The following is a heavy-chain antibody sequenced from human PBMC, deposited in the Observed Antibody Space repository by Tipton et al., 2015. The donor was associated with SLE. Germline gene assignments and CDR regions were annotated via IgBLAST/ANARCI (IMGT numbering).Heavy chain of an antibody. J-gene: IGHJ4*02. CDR2: IRHDESDK. CDR3: AKDRGYSTGCLDY. CDR1: GFTFSSYG. V-gene: IGHV3-30*02. Sequence: SGFTFSSYGMHWVRQAPGKGLEWVAFIRHDESDKYYADSLKGRFTISRDNSKNTLYLQMNSLRPEDTAVYYCAKDRGYSTGCLDYWGQGTLVTVSS. D-gene: IGHD6-19*01.